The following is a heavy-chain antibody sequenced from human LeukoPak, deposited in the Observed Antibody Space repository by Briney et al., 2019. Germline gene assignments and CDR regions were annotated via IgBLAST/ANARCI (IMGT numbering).Heavy chain of an antibody. J-gene: IGHJ2*01. Sequence: SETLSLTCTVSGGSISSYYWSWIRQPPGKGLEWIGYIYYSGSTNYNPSLKSRVTISVDTSKNQFSLKPSSVTAADTAVYYCARLLADYGDSGHFDLWGRGTLVTVSS. V-gene: IGHV4-59*08. CDR3: ARLLADYGDSGHFDL. CDR1: GGSISSYY. D-gene: IGHD4-17*01. CDR2: IYYSGST.